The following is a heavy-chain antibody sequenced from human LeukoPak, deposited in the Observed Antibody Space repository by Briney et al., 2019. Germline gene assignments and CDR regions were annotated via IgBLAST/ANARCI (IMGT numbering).Heavy chain of an antibody. CDR3: ASPGNQLPPLGYYGMDV. J-gene: IGHJ6*04. V-gene: IGHV5-10-1*01. Sequence: ESLKISCKGSGYSFTSYWISWVRQMPGKGLEWMGRIDPSDSYTNYSPSFQGHVTISADKSISTAYLQWSSLKASDTAMYYCASPGNQLPPLGYYGMDVWGKGTTVTVSS. D-gene: IGHD2-2*01. CDR2: IDPSDSYT. CDR1: GYSFTSYW.